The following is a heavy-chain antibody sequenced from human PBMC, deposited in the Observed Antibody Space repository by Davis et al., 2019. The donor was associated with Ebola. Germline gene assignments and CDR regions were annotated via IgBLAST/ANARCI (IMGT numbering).Heavy chain of an antibody. V-gene: IGHV6-1*01. D-gene: IGHD5-12*01. CDR3: ARGWLRSGFDY. CDR1: GDRVSHNG. J-gene: IGHJ4*02. Sequence: HSQTLSLLFAISGDRVSHNGWHWPRQPPSRGLEWLGRTYYTSKWYNDYAVSVKSRIIINPDTSKNQFSLQLNSVTPEDTAVYYCARGWLRSGFDYWGQGAPVTVSS. CDR2: TYYTSKWYN.